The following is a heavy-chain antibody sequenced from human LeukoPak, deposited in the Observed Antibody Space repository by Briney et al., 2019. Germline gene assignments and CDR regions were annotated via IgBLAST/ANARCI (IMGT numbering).Heavy chain of an antibody. D-gene: IGHD3-10*01. J-gene: IGHJ4*01. CDR1: GYTFTSYD. CDR3: ARKSLWFVELFDY. Sequence: ASVKVSCKASGYTFTSYDINWVRHATGQGLEWMGWMKTNSGNTGYAQKFQGRVTMTRNTSISTVYMELSSLRSEDTGVYYCARKSLWFVELFDYWGQGTLVTVSS. CDR2: MKTNSGNT. V-gene: IGHV1-8*01.